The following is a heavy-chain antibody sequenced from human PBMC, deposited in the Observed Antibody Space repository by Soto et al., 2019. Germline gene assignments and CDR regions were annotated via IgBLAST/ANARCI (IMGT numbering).Heavy chain of an antibody. Sequence: QVQLVESGGGVVQPGRSLRLSCAASGFTFSSYGMHWVRQAPGKGLEWVAVIWYDGSNKYYADSVKGRFTISRDNSKNTLYLQMNSLRAEDTAVYYCARDPALIYYGSDPGKYYYYGMDVWGQGTTVTVSS. V-gene: IGHV3-33*01. CDR3: ARDPALIYYGSDPGKYYYYGMDV. CDR1: GFTFSSYG. J-gene: IGHJ6*02. CDR2: IWYDGSNK. D-gene: IGHD3-10*01.